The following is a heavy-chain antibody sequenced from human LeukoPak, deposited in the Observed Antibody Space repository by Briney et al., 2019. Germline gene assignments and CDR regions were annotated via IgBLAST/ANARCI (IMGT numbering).Heavy chain of an antibody. CDR2: ISAYNGNT. Sequence: GASVKVSCKASGYTFTSYGISWVRQAPGQGLEWMGWISAYNGNTNYAQKLQGRVTMTTDTSTSTAYMELRSLRSDDTAVYYCARDACYVWGSYRLNWFDPWGQGTLVTVSS. J-gene: IGHJ5*02. CDR3: ARDACYVWGSYRLNWFDP. CDR1: GYTFTSYG. D-gene: IGHD3-16*02. V-gene: IGHV1-18*01.